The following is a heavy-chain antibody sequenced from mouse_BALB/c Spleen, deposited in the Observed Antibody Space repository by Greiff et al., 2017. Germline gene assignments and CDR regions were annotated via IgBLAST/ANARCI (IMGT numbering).Heavy chain of an antibody. Sequence: EVMLVESGGGLVKPGGSLKLSCAASGFAFSSYDMSWVRQTPEKRLEWVAYISSGGGSTYYPDTVKGRFTISRDNAKNTLYLQMSSLKSEDTAMYYCARHGLPYYAMDYWGQGTSVTVSS. V-gene: IGHV5-12-1*01. J-gene: IGHJ4*01. CDR3: ARHGLPYYAMDY. CDR2: ISSGGGST. CDR1: GFAFSSYD.